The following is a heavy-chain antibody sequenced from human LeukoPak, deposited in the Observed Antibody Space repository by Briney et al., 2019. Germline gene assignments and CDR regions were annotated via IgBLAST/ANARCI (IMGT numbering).Heavy chain of an antibody. Sequence: GGAPRLSCAAPGFTFCNPWLSWVRQAPGEGLEWVGRFKSKTDGGTTDYAATMKGRFTITRDDSKNTMYLQMNSLKAEDTAVYSCTTDARRMPDVVPGGQGTLVTVSS. CDR2: FKSKTDGGTT. V-gene: IGHV3-15*01. D-gene: IGHD2-15*01. CDR3: TTDARRMPDVVP. CDR1: GFTFCNPW. J-gene: IGHJ5*02.